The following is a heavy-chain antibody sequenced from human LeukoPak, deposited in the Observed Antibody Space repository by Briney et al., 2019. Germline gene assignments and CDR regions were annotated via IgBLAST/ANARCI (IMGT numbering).Heavy chain of an antibody. CDR1: GFTFSSYA. Sequence: GGSLRLSCAASGFTFSSYAMNWVRQAPGKGLEWVSTINGGGVNTHYADSVGGRFTISRDNSKNTLFLQMNSLRDEDTAVYYCAKDLYSNYGPADYWGQGNLVTVSS. J-gene: IGHJ4*02. D-gene: IGHD4-11*01. CDR2: INGGGVNT. CDR3: AKDLYSNYGPADY. V-gene: IGHV3-23*01.